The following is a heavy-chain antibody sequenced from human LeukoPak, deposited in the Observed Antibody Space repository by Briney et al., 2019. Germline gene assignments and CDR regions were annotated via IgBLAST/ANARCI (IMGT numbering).Heavy chain of an antibody. CDR3: AKWPEGATPKFHH. CDR1: GFTFSSYA. V-gene: IGHV3-23*01. D-gene: IGHD1-26*01. Sequence: GGSLRLSCAAPGFTFSSYAMSWVRQAPGKGLEWVSTISGSGGGTYYADSVRGRFTISRDNSKNTLHLQMDSLRAEDTALYYCAKWPEGATPKFHHWGQGTLVTVSS. CDR2: ISGSGGGT. J-gene: IGHJ4*02.